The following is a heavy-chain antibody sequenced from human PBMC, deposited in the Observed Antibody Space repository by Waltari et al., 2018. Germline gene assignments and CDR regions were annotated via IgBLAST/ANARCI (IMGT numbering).Heavy chain of an antibody. V-gene: IGHV4-38-2*02. CDR1: GYSISSGYY. D-gene: IGHD3-3*01. CDR3: ARDPGDFWSGYYTRYYFDY. J-gene: IGHJ4*02. Sequence: QVQLQESGPGLVKPSETLSLTCAVSGYSISSGYYWGWLRQHPGKGLEWIGSIYHSGSTYYNPSLKSRVTISVDTSKNQFSLKLSSVTAADTAVYYCARDPGDFWSGYYTRYYFDYWGQGTLVTVSS. CDR2: IYHSGST.